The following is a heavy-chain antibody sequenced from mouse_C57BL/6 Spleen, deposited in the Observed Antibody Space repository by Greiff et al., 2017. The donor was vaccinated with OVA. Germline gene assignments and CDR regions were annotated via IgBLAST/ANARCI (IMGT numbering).Heavy chain of an antibody. J-gene: IGHJ2*01. CDR3: ARMANSLGRGDYFDY. CDR1: GFSLSTFGMG. CDR2: IWWDDDK. Sequence: QVTLKVSRPGLLQPSQTLSLTCSFSGFSLSTFGMGVGWIRQPSGKGLEWLAHIWWDDDKYYNPALKSRLTISKDTSKNQVFLKIANVDTADTATYYCARMANSLGRGDYFDYWGQGTTLTVSS. D-gene: IGHD4-1*01. V-gene: IGHV8-8*01.